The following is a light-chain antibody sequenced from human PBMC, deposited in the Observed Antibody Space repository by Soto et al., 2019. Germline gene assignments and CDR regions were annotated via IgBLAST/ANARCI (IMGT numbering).Light chain of an antibody. CDR1: SSDVGYYTF. Sequence: QSALTQPASVSGSPGQSITISCTGTSSDVGYYTFVSWYQQHPSKAPRLMIYGDRDRASGVSNRFSGSKSGNTASLTISGLQPEEEGDYFCCSHANGSPLLCGGGTKVTVL. CDR3: CSHANGSPLL. CDR2: GDR. J-gene: IGLJ2*01. V-gene: IGLV2-23*01.